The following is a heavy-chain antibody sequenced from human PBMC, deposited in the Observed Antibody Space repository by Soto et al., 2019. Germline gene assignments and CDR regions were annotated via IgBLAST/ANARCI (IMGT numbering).Heavy chain of an antibody. Sequence: QVQLQQWGAGLLKPSETLSLTCVVSGGSFNSYYWTWIRRPPGKGLEWIGEINHNEITKINSSLKSRVTISVDPAKNQLSLKMTSVTAADTAVYYCARARTYFFDHSGNYHPLETYFYDYWGHGTLVSVSS. J-gene: IGHJ4*01. CDR2: INHNEIT. D-gene: IGHD3-3*01. CDR1: GGSFNSYY. CDR3: ARARTYFFDHSGNYHPLETYFYDY. V-gene: IGHV4-34*01.